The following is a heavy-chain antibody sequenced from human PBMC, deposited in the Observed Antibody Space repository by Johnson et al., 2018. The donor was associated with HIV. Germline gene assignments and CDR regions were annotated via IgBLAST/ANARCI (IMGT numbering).Heavy chain of an antibody. D-gene: IGHD4-23*01. CDR3: AREEGVGDDYGGKSAFDI. V-gene: IGHV3-30*04. CDR2: ISYDGSNK. CDR1: GFTFSSYA. Sequence: QVQLVESGGGVVQPGRSLRLSCAASGFTFSSYAMHWVRQAPGKGLEWVAVISYDGSNKYYTDSVKGRFTISRDNSKNTLYLQMNSLRPEDTAVYYCAREEGVGDDYGGKSAFDIWGQGTMVTVSS. J-gene: IGHJ3*02.